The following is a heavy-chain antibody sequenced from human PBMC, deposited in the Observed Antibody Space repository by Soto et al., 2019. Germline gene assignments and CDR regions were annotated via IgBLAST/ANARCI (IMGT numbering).Heavy chain of an antibody. V-gene: IGHV3-53*01. D-gene: IGHD3-3*01. J-gene: IGHJ4*02. CDR3: VRGPSDHKLRLVEWPYGDY. CDR1: GFIVSSTQ. CDR2: IYSGHTT. Sequence: EVQLVESGGGVIQPGGSLRLSCVASGFIVSSTQMSWVRQAPGKGLEWVSVIYSGHTTYYADSVEGRFTISRDDSKNTLYLQMNSLRVEDTAVYYCVRGPSDHKLRLVEWPYGDYWGQGALVTVSS.